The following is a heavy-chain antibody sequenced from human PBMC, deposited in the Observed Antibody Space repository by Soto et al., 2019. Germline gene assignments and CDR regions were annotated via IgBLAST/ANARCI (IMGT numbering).Heavy chain of an antibody. V-gene: IGHV3-21*01. CDR1: GFTVSNAW. CDR3: SRSPEVGVRGAY. D-gene: IGHD3-16*01. Sequence: XESLGLSCAACGFTVSNAWMNWVRQAPGKGLEWVSSITVGSSHIYQPNSMKGRFTISRDDAKNSVYLQIDSLRDEDTALYYCSRSPEVGVRGAYWGQGTLVTVSS. J-gene: IGHJ4*02. CDR2: ITVGSSHI.